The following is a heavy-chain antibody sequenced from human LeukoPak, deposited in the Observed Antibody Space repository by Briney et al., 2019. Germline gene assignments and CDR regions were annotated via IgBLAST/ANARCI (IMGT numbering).Heavy chain of an antibody. D-gene: IGHD3-10*01. CDR2: IYYSGST. CDR1: GGSISSSSYY. Sequence: SETLSLTCTVSGGSISSSSYYWGWIRQPPGKGLEWIGSIYYSGSTYYNPSLKSRVTISVDTSKNQLSLKLSSVTAADTAVYYCARQTQLLWFGELMNYFDYWGQGTLVTVSS. V-gene: IGHV4-39*01. CDR3: ARQTQLLWFGELMNYFDY. J-gene: IGHJ4*02.